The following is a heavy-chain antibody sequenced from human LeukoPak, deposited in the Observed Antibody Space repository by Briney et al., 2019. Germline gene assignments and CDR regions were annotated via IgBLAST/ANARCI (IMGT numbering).Heavy chain of an antibody. V-gene: IGHV3-30-3*01. J-gene: IGHJ4*02. D-gene: IGHD5-12*01. CDR1: GFTFSSYA. CDR3: ARNENSGWGYFDY. Sequence: GGSLRLSCAASGFTFSSYAMHWVRQAPGKGLEWVAVISYDGSNKYYADSVKGRFTISRDNSKDTLYLQMNSLRAEDTAVYYCARNENSGWGYFDYWGQGTLVTVSS. CDR2: ISYDGSNK.